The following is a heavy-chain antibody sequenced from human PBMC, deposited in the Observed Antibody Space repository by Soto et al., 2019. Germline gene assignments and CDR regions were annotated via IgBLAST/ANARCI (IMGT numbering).Heavy chain of an antibody. D-gene: IGHD3-22*01. CDR2: ISTYNGNT. V-gene: IGHV1-18*01. J-gene: IGHJ4*02. CDR3: STVVSIYRGASITDS. CDR1: GYTFTDYG. Sequence: QVQLVQSGAEVKKPGASVKVSCKASGYTFTDYGIIWVRQAPGQGLEWMGWISTYNGNTTSAHNFQSRVNITTDTYATTAYIDLRSLISDDTSVHYVSTVVSIYRGASITDSWGQGTLVTVSS.